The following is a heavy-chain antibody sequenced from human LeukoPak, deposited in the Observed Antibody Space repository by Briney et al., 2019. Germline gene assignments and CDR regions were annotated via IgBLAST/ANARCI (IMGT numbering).Heavy chain of an antibody. CDR1: GGSISSSNW. V-gene: IGHV4-4*02. CDR2: IYHSGST. CDR3: ARASYYYYYYGMDV. Sequence: SGTLSLTCAVSGGSISSSNWWSWVRQPPVKGLEWIGEIYHSGSTNYNPSLKSRVTISVDKSKNQFSLKLSSVTAADTAVYYCARASYYYYYYGMDVWGQGTTVTVSS. J-gene: IGHJ6*02.